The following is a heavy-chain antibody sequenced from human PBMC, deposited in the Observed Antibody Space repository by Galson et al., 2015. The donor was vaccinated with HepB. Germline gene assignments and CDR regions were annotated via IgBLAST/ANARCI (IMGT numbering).Heavy chain of an antibody. CDR2: INAGNGNT. D-gene: IGHD2-2*01. J-gene: IGHJ4*02. CDR1: GYTFTSYA. Sequence: SVKVSCRASGYTFTSYAMHWVRQAPGQRLEWMGWINAGNGNTKYSQKFQGRVTITRDTSASTAYMELSSLRSEDTAVYYCARTGYCSSTSCYGIDYWGQGTLVTVSS. CDR3: ARTGYCSSTSCYGIDY. V-gene: IGHV1-3*01.